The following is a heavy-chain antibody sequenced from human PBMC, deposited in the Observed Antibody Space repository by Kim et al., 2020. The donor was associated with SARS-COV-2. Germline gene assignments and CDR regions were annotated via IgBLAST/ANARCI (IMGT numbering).Heavy chain of an antibody. Sequence: NYNPALKSRVTISVDTSKNQFSRKLSSVTAADTAVYYCARGVGWYALFDYWGQGTLVTVSS. D-gene: IGHD6-19*01. J-gene: IGHJ4*02. CDR3: ARGVGWYALFDY. V-gene: IGHV4-34*01.